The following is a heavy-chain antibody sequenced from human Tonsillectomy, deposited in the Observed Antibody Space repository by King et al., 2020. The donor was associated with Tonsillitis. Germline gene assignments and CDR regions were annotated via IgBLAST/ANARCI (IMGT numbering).Heavy chain of an antibody. CDR2: ISYDGSDK. D-gene: IGHD6-13*01. CDR3: AKDRSSSWSFDY. CDR1: GFTFSSYG. V-gene: IGHV3-30*18. Sequence: VQLVESGGGVVQPGRSLRLSCAASGFTFSSYGMHWVRQAPGKGLEWVAVISYDGSDKHYADSVKGRFTISRDNSKNTLSLQMNSLRAEDTAVYFCAKDRSSSWSFDYWGQGTLVTVSS. J-gene: IGHJ4*02.